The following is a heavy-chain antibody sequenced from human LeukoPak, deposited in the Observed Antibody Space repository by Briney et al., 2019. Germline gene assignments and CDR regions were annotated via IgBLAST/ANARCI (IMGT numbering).Heavy chain of an antibody. D-gene: IGHD2-8*01. J-gene: IGHJ4*02. Sequence: GGSLRLSCAASGFTFSSYSMNWVRQAPGKGLEWVAVISYDGSNKYYADSVKGRFTISRDNSKNTLYLQMNSLRAEDTAVYYCAREGTTDIVLMVYARYYFDYWGQGTLVTVSS. V-gene: IGHV3-30*04. CDR2: ISYDGSNK. CDR3: AREGTTDIVLMVYARYYFDY. CDR1: GFTFSSYS.